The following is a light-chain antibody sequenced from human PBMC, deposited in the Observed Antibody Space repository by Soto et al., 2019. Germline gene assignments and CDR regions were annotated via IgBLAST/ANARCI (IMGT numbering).Light chain of an antibody. CDR3: QQSYSSLQT. Sequence: DIPMTQSPSSLSASVGDRVTITCRASESISRYLNWYQQKPGKAPKVLIYAASNLQNGVPSRFSGSGSGTDFTLTISSLQVEEFATYYCQQSYSSLQTFGQGTKVDIK. CDR2: AAS. V-gene: IGKV1-39*01. CDR1: ESISRY. J-gene: IGKJ1*01.